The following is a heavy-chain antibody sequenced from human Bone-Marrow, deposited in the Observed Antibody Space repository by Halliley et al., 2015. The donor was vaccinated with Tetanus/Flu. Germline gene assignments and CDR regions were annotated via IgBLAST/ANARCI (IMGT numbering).Heavy chain of an antibody. J-gene: IGHJ6*02. CDR3: AGFGHYYYYGMDV. CDR2: ISYRGSI. V-gene: IGHV4-59*01. D-gene: IGHD3-3*01. Sequence: LGWIGYISYRGSINYNPSLKSRVTILGDTSKNQFSLNLISVTAADTAVYYCAGFGHYYYYGMDVWGQGTTVTVSS.